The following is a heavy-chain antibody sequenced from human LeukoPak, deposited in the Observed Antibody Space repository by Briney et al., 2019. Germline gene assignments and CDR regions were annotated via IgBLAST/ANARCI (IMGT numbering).Heavy chain of an antibody. J-gene: IGHJ3*02. CDR3: AKRMTTVTINAFDI. D-gene: IGHD4-17*01. CDR2: ISYDGSNK. Sequence: GGSLRLSCAASGFSFSTYGMHWVRQAPGKGLEWVAVISYDGSNKYYADSVKGRFTISRDNSKNTLYLQMNSLRAEDTAVYYCAKRMTTVTINAFDIWGQGTMVTVSS. V-gene: IGHV3-30*18. CDR1: GFSFSTYG.